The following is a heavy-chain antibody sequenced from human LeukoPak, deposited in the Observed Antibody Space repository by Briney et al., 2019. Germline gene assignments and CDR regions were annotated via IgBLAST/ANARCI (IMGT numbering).Heavy chain of an antibody. CDR3: AKAPGGGEYFDY. V-gene: IGHV3-30*18. J-gene: IGHJ4*02. CDR1: GFTFSSYG. Sequence: GGSLRLSCAASGFTFSSYGMHWVRQAPGKGLEWAAVISYDGSNKYYADSVKGRFTISRDNSKDTLYLQMNSLRAEDTAVYYCAKAPGGGEYFDYWGQGTLVTVSS. D-gene: IGHD3-16*01. CDR2: ISYDGSNK.